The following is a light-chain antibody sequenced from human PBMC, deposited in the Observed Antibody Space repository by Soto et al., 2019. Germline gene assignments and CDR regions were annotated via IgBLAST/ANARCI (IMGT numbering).Light chain of an antibody. CDR3: CSYAGSNTYV. V-gene: IGLV2-23*02. J-gene: IGLJ1*01. CDR1: SSDVGSYKF. Sequence: QSVLTQPPSASGSPGQSVTISCTGTSSDVGSYKFVSWYQQHPGKAPKLMMYEVSKRPSGVSNRFSGSKSGNTASLTISGLQAEDEADYYCCSYAGSNTYVFGTGTKLTVL. CDR2: EVS.